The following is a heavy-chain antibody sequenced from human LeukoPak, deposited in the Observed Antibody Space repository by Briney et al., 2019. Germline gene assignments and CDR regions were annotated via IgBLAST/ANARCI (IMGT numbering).Heavy chain of an antibody. Sequence: PGGSLRLSCAVSGLTDSSNYMSCVRQAPGKGLEWVSVIYSGGSTYYADSVKGRFPISRDNSKNTLYLQMNSLRAEDTAVYYCARVDGDCYKISAFEHGGQGPRVTV. J-gene: IGHJ4*02. CDR2: IYSGGST. D-gene: IGHD5-24*01. CDR1: GLTDSSNY. CDR3: ARVDGDCYKISAFEH. V-gene: IGHV3-66*01.